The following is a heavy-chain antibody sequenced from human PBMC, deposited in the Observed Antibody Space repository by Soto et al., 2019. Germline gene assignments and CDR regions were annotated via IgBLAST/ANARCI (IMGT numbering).Heavy chain of an antibody. CDR1: GFAFRSYG. CDR3: ASDLSPYYYYALDV. Sequence: PGGSLRLSCVASGFAFRSYGMNWVRQAPGKGLEWVSSISTSSSAIYYTDSVKGRFTISRDRSKSTLFLQMNNLTAEDTAVYFCASDLSPYYYYALDVWGQGTTVTVSS. J-gene: IGHJ6*02. CDR2: ISTSSSAI. V-gene: IGHV3-21*04. D-gene: IGHD3-16*02.